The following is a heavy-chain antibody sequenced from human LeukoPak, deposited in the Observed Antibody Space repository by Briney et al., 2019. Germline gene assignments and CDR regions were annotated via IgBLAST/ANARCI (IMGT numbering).Heavy chain of an antibody. CDR3: ARGRGDSSGYYHRVIRASDI. CDR1: GGSISSISYY. CDR2: IYYSGST. V-gene: IGHV4-39*07. Sequence: SETLSLTCTVSGGSISSISYYWGWIRQPPGKGLEWIGHIYYSGSTFYNPSLKSRVTISVDTSKNQFSLKLSSVTAADTAVYYCARGRGDSSGYYHRVIRASDIWGQGTMVTVSS. D-gene: IGHD3-22*01. J-gene: IGHJ3*02.